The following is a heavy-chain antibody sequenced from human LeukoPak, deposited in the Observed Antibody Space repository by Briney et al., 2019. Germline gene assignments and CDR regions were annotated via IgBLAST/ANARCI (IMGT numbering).Heavy chain of an antibody. CDR3: ARDADTAMVY. CDR2: ISSSGDII. CDR1: GFTFSEYY. Sequence: GGSLRLSCAASGFTFSEYYMRWIRQAPGKGLEWVSYISSSGDIIHYADSVKGRFTISRDNAKNSLYLQMNSLRAEDTAVFYCARDADTAMVYWGQGTLVTVSS. D-gene: IGHD5-18*01. J-gene: IGHJ4*02. V-gene: IGHV3-11*04.